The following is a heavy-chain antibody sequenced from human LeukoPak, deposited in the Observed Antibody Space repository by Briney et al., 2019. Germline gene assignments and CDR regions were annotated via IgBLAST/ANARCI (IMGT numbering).Heavy chain of an antibody. CDR2: IYHSGST. J-gene: IGHJ4*02. V-gene: IGHV4-38-2*02. CDR3: ASSCGGDCYFAQDY. CDR1: GYSISSGYY. D-gene: IGHD2-21*01. Sequence: KPSETLSLTCTVSGYSISSGYYWGWIRQPPGKGPEWIGSIYHSGSTYYNPSLKSRVAISVDTSKNQFSLKLSSVTAADTAVYYCASSCGGDCYFAQDYWGQGTLVTVSS.